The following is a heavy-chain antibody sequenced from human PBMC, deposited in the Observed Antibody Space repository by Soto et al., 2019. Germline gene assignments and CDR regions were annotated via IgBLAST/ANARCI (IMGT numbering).Heavy chain of an antibody. CDR2: IKSNTDGGTT. CDR3: TTDSYSTIIIVRFDY. J-gene: IGHJ4*01. D-gene: IGHD3-22*01. CDR1: GFTFSNAW. Sequence: EVQLVESGGGLVKPGGSLRLSCAASGFTFSNAWINWVRQAPGKGLEWVGRIKSNTDGGTTDYAAPVKGRFAISRDDSNNMVYLQMNSLKIEDTAVYYCTTDSYSTIIIVRFDYWGHGTLVTVSS. V-gene: IGHV3-15*07.